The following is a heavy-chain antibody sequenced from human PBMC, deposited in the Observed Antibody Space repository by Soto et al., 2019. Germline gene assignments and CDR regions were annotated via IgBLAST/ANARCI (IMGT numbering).Heavy chain of an antibody. V-gene: IGHV4-34*01. CDR2: INHSGST. Sequence: LSLTCAVYGGSFSGYYWSWFRQPPGKGLEWIGEINHSGSTNYNPSLKSRVTISVDTSKNQFSLKLSSVTAADTAVYYCASHWGIAARKGTFMDYWGQGTLVTVPQ. CDR3: ASHWGIAARKGTFMDY. D-gene: IGHD6-6*01. CDR1: GGSFSGYY. J-gene: IGHJ4*02.